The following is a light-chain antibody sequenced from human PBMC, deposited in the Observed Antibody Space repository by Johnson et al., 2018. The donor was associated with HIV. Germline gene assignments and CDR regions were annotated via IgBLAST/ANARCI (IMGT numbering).Light chain of an antibody. CDR3: GTCDISLGTYV. CDR2: EDN. J-gene: IGLJ1*01. CDR1: SSNIGSNY. V-gene: IGLV1-51*02. Sequence: QLVLTQPPSVSAAPGQKVTISCSGSSSNIGSNYVSWYQQFQGAAPKLLIYEDNKRPSGIPDRFSGSKSATSATLGITGLQTGDEADYYCGTCDISLGTYVVGTGTKVTVL.